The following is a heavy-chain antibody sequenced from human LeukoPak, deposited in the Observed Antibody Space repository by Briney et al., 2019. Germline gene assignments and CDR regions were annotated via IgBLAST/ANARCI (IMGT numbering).Heavy chain of an antibody. D-gene: IGHD2-2*01. V-gene: IGHV3-23*01. J-gene: IGHJ4*02. CDR3: AKDLGYCSSTSCYGVDY. CDR1: GFTFSSYA. CDR2: ISGSGGGT. Sequence: GGSLRLSCAASGFTFSSYAMSWVRQAPEKGLEWVATISGSGGGTYYADSVKGRFTISRDNSKNTLYLQMNSLRAEDTAVYYCAKDLGYCSSTSCYGVDYWGQGTLVTVSS.